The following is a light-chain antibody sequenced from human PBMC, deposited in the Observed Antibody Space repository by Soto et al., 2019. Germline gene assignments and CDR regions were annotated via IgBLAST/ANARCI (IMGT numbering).Light chain of an antibody. CDR1: HSVSSW. CDR3: QQYNNWPPTWT. Sequence: DIQMTQSPSTLSASVGDRVTITCRASHSVSSWLAWYQQKPGKAPKLLIYKASSLESGVPSRFSGSGSGTDFTLTISSLQSEDFAVYYCQQYNNWPPTWTFGQGAKVDIK. J-gene: IGKJ1*01. CDR2: KAS. V-gene: IGKV1-5*03.